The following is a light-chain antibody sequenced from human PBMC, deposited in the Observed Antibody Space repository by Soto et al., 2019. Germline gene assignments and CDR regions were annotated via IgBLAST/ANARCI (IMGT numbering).Light chain of an antibody. CDR1: SSNIGACYD. J-gene: IGLJ2*01. CDR3: QSYDSSLSGSGV. Sequence: QSVLTQPPSVSGAPGQRVTISCTGSSSNIGACYDVHWYQQLPGTAPKLLIYGNSNRPSGVPDRFSGSKSGTSASLAITGLQAEDEADYYCQSYDSSLSGSGVFGGGTKLTVL. V-gene: IGLV1-40*01. CDR2: GNS.